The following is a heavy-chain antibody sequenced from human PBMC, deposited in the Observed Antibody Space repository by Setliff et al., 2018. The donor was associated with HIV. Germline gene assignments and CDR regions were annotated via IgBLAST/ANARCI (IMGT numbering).Heavy chain of an antibody. D-gene: IGHD1-26*01. Sequence: PGGSLRLSCAASGFTFNNNDMTWVRQVPGKGLEWVSSISYSGDNRYYADSVKGRFTISRDNSKNTVYLQMNSLRAEDTAVYHCARVKPHLRRSGSYWIVDYWGQGTLVTVSS. CDR3: ARVKPHLRRSGSYWIVDY. J-gene: IGHJ4*02. V-gene: IGHV3-23*01. CDR2: ISYSGDNR. CDR1: GFTFNNND.